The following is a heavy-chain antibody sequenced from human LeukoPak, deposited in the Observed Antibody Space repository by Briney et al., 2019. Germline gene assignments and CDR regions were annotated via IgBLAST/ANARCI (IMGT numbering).Heavy chain of an antibody. CDR3: VDSSGLWGFDY. CDR2: IRYDGSAK. CDR1: GFTFSSHA. Sequence: GGSLRLSCAASGFTFSSHAMHWVRQAPGKGLDWVAFIRYDGSAKYYADSVKGRFTTSRDNSKNTLYLQLNSLRPEDTAVYYCVDSSGLWGFDYWGQGTLVTVSS. J-gene: IGHJ4*02. D-gene: IGHD3-22*01. V-gene: IGHV3-30*02.